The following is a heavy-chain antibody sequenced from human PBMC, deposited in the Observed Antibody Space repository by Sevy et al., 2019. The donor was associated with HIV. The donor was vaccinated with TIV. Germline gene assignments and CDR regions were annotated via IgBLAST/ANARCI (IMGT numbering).Heavy chain of an antibody. Sequence: GGSLRLSCAASGFTFSKYSMSWVRQPPGKGLEWVSTLSFGCGEINYADSVKGRLTISRDNSKSSFYLQMKKLRPEDTAVYYCAREGCTKPHDYWGQGTLVTVSS. CDR1: GFTFSKYS. CDR2: LSFGCGEI. V-gene: IGHV3-23*01. J-gene: IGHJ4*02. D-gene: IGHD2-8*01. CDR3: AREGCTKPHDY.